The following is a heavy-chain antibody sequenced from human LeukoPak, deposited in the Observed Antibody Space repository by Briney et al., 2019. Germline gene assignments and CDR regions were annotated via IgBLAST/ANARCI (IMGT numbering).Heavy chain of an antibody. D-gene: IGHD7-27*01. Sequence: GGSLRLSCAASGFIFTDYSMNWVRQAPGKGLEWVSYIDRSSNNIYYPGSVKGRFTISRDNAKNSLYLQMNSLRDEDTAVYYCARESYWGSSGKGFDYWGQGTLVTASS. CDR3: ARESYWGSSGKGFDY. V-gene: IGHV3-48*02. CDR2: IDRSSNNI. J-gene: IGHJ4*02. CDR1: GFIFTDYS.